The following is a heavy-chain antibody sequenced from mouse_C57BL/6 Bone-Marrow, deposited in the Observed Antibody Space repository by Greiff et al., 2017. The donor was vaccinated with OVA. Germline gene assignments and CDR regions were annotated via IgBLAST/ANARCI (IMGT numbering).Heavy chain of an antibody. D-gene: IGHD2-4*01. J-gene: IGHJ3*01. CDR3: ARLGGLRRWFAY. Sequence: QVQLQHPGAELVKPGASVKLSCKASGYTFTSYWMHWVKQRPGQGLEWIGMIHPNSGSTNYNEKFKSKATLTVDKSSSTAYMQLSSLTSEDSAVYYCARLGGLRRWFAYWGQGTLVTVSA. V-gene: IGHV1-64*01. CDR1: GYTFTSYW. CDR2: IHPNSGST.